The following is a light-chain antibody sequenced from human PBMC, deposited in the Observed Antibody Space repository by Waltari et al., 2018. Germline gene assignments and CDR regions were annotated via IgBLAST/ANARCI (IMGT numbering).Light chain of an antibody. CDR2: DAS. J-gene: IGKJ1*01. Sequence: ILLTQSPVILSVSPEGRATLSCRASQSISNNLAWYQQKPGQAPRPLIHDASNRATGIPARFSGSGSGTDFTLTIASLEPEDLAVYYCQHRYNWPRTFGQGTKVEIK. V-gene: IGKV3-11*01. CDR3: QHRYNWPRT. CDR1: QSISNN.